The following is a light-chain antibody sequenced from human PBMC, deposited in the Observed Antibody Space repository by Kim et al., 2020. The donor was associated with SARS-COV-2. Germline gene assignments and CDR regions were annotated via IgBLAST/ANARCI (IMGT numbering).Light chain of an antibody. CDR1: QSVSSY. V-gene: IGKV3-11*01. Sequence: YLSPGERAAPSCRAGQSVSSYLAWYQQKPGQAPRLLIYDASNRATGIPARFSGSGSGTDFTLTISSLEPEDFAVYYCQQRSNWPVTFGQGTKLEI. CDR3: QQRSNWPVT. J-gene: IGKJ2*01. CDR2: DAS.